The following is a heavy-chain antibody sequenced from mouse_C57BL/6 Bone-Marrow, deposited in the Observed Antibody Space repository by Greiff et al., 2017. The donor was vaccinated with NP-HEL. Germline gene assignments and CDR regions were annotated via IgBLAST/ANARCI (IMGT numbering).Heavy chain of an antibody. V-gene: IGHV1-19*01. J-gene: IGHJ3*01. CDR2: INPYNGGT. Sequence: EVKVVESGPVLVKPGASVKMSCKASGYTFTDYYMNWVKQSHGKSLEWIGVINPYNGGTSYNQKFKGKATLTVDKSSSTAYMELNSLTSEDSAVYYCARGYGPWFAYWGQGTLVTVSA. CDR1: GYTFTDYY. D-gene: IGHD2-10*02. CDR3: ARGYGPWFAY.